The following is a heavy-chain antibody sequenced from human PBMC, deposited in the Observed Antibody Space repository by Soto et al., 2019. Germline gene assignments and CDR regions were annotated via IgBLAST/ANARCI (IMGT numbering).Heavy chain of an antibody. CDR3: AKQFDY. CDR2: INRDGSNT. V-gene: IGHV3-74*01. J-gene: IGHJ4*02. Sequence: EVQLVESGGGLVQPGGSLRLSCAASGFTFSSYWMHWVRQAPGKGLVWVSRINRDGSNTGYADPVKGRFTISRDNAKNTLYLQMNGLRAEDTAVYYCAKQFDYWGQGTLVTVSS. CDR1: GFTFSSYW.